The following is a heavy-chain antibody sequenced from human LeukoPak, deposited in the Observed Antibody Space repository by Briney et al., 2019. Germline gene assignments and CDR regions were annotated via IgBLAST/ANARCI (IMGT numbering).Heavy chain of an antibody. J-gene: IGHJ6*03. CDR2: ISAYNGNT. Sequence: GASVKVSCNASGYTFTTYGISWVRQAPGQGLEWMGWISAYNGNTNYAQKLQGRVTMTRDMSTSTVYMELSSLRPEDTAVYYCARDNKPPYYYYYYMDVWGKGTTVTVSS. V-gene: IGHV1-18*01. D-gene: IGHD1/OR15-1a*01. CDR3: ARDNKPPYYYYYYMDV. CDR1: GYTFTTYG.